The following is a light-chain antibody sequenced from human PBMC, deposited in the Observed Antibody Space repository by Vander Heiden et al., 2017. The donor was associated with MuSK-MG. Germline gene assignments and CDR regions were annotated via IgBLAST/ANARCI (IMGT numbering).Light chain of an antibody. CDR2: ANT. Sequence: QSVLTQPPSVSGAPGQRVTISCTGTSSNIGTGYDVHWYQHLPETAPKLLIHANTNRPSGVPDRFSGSKSGTSASLAITGLQAEDEADYYCQSYDSNLSVVFGSGTTVTVL. J-gene: IGLJ1*01. CDR1: SSNIGTGYD. V-gene: IGLV1-40*01. CDR3: QSYDSNLSVV.